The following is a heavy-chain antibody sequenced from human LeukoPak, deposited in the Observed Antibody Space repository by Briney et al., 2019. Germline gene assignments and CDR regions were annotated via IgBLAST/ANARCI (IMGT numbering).Heavy chain of an antibody. CDR3: FIFQNDILTVDDH. J-gene: IGHJ5*02. V-gene: IGHV3-66*01. CDR1: GFTVNTNY. D-gene: IGHD3-9*01. CDR2: IYGGGRT. Sequence: GGSLRLSCAASGFTVNTNYVSWVRQAPGKGLEWVSVIYGGGRTSYADSVKGGFTISRDNSKNTLYLQMNSLRAEDTAVYYCFIFQNDILTVDDHWGQGAQVTVSS.